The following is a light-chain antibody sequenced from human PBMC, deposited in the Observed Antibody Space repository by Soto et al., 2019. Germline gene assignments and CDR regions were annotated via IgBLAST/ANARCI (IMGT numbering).Light chain of an antibody. CDR1: STDVGAFRY. CDR2: DVT. Sequence: QSVLTQPRSVSGSPGQSITISCTGTSTDVGAFRYVSWYQQHPGKAPKIIIYDVTERPSGVPDRFSGSKSGNTASLTISGLQTEDEADYYCCSYAGRYTRVFGGGTQLTVL. V-gene: IGLV2-11*01. J-gene: IGLJ3*02. CDR3: CSYAGRYTRV.